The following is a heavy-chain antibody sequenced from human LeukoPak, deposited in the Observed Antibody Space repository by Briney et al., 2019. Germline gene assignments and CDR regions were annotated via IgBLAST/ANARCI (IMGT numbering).Heavy chain of an antibody. CDR1: GFDFSSYT. D-gene: IGHD5/OR15-5a*01. Sequence: PGGSLRLSCVGSGFDFSSYTMNWVRQAPGKGLEWLTFISYNGRNEFYADSVKGRFTVSRDNSKSALYVQMNSLRPEDTAVYYCTRDAVAYSSVYGAGKYFDDWGQGTPVIVSS. J-gene: IGHJ4*02. V-gene: IGHV3-30*14. CDR2: ISYNGRNE. CDR3: TRDAVAYSSVYGAGKYFDD.